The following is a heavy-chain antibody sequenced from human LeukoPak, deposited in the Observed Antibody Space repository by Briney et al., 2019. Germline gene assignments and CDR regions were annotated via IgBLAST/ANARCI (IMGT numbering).Heavy chain of an antibody. V-gene: IGHV3-7*01. J-gene: IGHJ4*02. CDR3: ANYGSGSSFDY. CDR2: IKQDGGEK. CDR1: GFTFSSYW. Sequence: GGSLRLSCAASGFTFSSYWMSWVRQAPGKGLEWVANIKQDGGEKYYVDSVKGRFTISRDNAKNSLYLQMNSLRAEDTAVYYCANYGSGSSFDYWGQGTLVTVSS. D-gene: IGHD3-10*01.